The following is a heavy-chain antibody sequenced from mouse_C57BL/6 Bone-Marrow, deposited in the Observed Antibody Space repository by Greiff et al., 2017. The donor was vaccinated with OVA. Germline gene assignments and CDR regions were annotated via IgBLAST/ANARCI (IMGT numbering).Heavy chain of an antibody. J-gene: IGHJ2*01. CDR2: ISSGSSTI. V-gene: IGHV5-17*01. CDR1: GFTFSDYG. D-gene: IGHD2-4*01. CDR3: ARPRNDYFDY. Sequence: EVKVEESGGGLVKPGGSLKLSCAASGFTFSDYGMHWVRQAPEKGLEWVAYISSGSSTIYYADTVKGRFTISRDNAKNTLFLQVTSLRSEDTAMYYCARPRNDYFDYWGQGTTLTVSS.